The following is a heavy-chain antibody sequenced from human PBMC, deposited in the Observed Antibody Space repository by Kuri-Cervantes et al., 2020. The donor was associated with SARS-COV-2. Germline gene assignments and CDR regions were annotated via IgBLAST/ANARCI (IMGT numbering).Heavy chain of an antibody. J-gene: IGHJ4*02. D-gene: IGHD6-13*01. CDR1: EFTFTNYA. CDR3: AKEQYSSIPTYFDY. CDR2: ISGTGSTT. V-gene: IGHV3-23*01. Sequence: GESLKISCAASEFTFTNYAMSWVRQAPGKGLEWVTAISGTGSTTYYADSVRGRFTISRDNSKNTLYLQMNSLRAEDTAVYYCAKEQYSSIPTYFDYWGQGTLVTVSS.